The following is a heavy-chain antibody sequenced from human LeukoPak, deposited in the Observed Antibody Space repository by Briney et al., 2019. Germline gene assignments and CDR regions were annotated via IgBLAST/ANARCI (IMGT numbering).Heavy chain of an antibody. CDR2: IYTSGSS. CDR3: ARDRFSGSFSGFDY. Sequence: SETLSLTCTVSGGSFSPDYWSWIRQPAGQGLEWIGRIYTSGSSNYNPSLKSRATMSVDTSQNQISLKLTSVTAADTAVYYCARDRFSGSFSGFDYWGQGALVTVSS. V-gene: IGHV4-4*07. CDR1: GGSFSPDY. J-gene: IGHJ4*02. D-gene: IGHD1-26*01.